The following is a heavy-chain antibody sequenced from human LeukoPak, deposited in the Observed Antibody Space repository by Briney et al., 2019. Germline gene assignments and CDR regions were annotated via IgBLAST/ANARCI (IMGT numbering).Heavy chain of an antibody. J-gene: IGHJ4*02. D-gene: IGHD3-22*01. V-gene: IGHV3-21*01. Sequence: PGGSLRLSCAASGFTFSSYSMNWVRQAPGKGLEWVSSISSSSSYIYYADSVKGRFTISRDNAKNSLYLQTNSLRAEDTAVYYCARGEPYYYDSSGYYCDTDYWGQGTLVTVSS. CDR1: GFTFSSYS. CDR3: ARGEPYYYDSSGYYCDTDY. CDR2: ISSSSSYI.